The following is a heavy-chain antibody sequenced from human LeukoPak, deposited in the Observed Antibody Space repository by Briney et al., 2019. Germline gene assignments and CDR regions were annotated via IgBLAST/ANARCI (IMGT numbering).Heavy chain of an antibody. J-gene: IGHJ4*02. CDR1: GYSFTSYW. D-gene: IGHD3-10*01. V-gene: IGHV5-51*01. CDR3: ARRNDEEPGSAAFFDY. CDR2: IYPGDSDT. Sequence: GESLKISCKGSGYSFTSYWIGWVRQMPGKGLEWMGIIYPGDSDTRYSPSFQGQVTISADKSISTAYLQWSSLKASDTAMYYCARRNDEEPGSAAFFDYWGQGTLVTVSS.